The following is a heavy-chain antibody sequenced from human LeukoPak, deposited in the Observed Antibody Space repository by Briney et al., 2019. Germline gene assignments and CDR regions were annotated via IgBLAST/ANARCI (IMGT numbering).Heavy chain of an antibody. V-gene: IGHV1-24*01. CDR3: ATNVQLEPPGGYYFDY. CDR2: FDPEDGET. Sequence: GSVKVSCKVSEYTLTELSMHWVRQAPGKGLEWMGGFDPEDGETIYAQKFQGRVTMTEDTSTDTAYMELSSLRSEDTAVYYCATNVQLEPPGGYYFDYWGQGTLVTVSS. D-gene: IGHD1-1*01. CDR1: EYTLTELS. J-gene: IGHJ4*02.